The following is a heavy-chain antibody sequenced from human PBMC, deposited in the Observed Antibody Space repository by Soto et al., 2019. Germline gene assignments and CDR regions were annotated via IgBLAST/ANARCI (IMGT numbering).Heavy chain of an antibody. CDR2: IYHSGST. Sequence: PSETLSLTCAVPGGSISSSNWWSWVRQPPGKGLEWIGEIYHSGSTNYNPSLKSRVTISVDKSKNQFSLKLSSVTAADTAVYYCATRGGCGSSTSYYFGFVYWGQGTLVTVSS. CDR1: GGSISSSNW. D-gene: IGHD2-2*01. V-gene: IGHV4-4*02. J-gene: IGHJ4*02. CDR3: ATRGGCGSSTSYYFGFVY.